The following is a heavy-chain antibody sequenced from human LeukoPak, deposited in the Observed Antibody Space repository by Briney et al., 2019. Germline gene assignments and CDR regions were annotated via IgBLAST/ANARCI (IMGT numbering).Heavy chain of an antibody. V-gene: IGHV1-2*02. D-gene: IGHD3-22*01. Sequence: ASVKVSCKASGYTFTGYYMHWVRQAPGQGLEWMGWINPNSGGTNYAQKFQGRVTMTRDTSISTAYMELSRLRSDDTAVYYCARVGSYYDSSGYSLRYWGQGTLVTVSS. CDR2: INPNSGGT. J-gene: IGHJ4*02. CDR1: GYTFTGYY. CDR3: ARVGSYYDSSGYSLRY.